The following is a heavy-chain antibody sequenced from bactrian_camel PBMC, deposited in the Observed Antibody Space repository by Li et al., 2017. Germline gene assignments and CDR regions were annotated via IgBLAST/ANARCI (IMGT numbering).Heavy chain of an antibody. CDR1: GLTFDDYA. J-gene: IGHJ4*01. D-gene: IGHD7*01. Sequence: QLVESGGGLVQAGGSLRLSCTVSGLTFDDYAMAWFRKVPGKEREGVSSIDERGDMIDYADSVKGRFALSHDNAKNTLYLQMNNLKIEDTGVYYCAACPVGGIINLWGQGTQVTVS. CDR3: AACPVGGIINL. CDR2: IDERGDMI. V-gene: IGHV3S66*01.